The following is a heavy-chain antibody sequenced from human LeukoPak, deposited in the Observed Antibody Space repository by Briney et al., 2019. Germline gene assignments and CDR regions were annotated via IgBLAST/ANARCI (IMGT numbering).Heavy chain of an antibody. Sequence: ASVKVSCKASGYRFTDYWIQWVRQAPGQGLEWMGWINTKTGGAIYAQKFQGRVTMTRGTSVTTSYMDLSRLTSDDTAVYYCARGGSFHQFDIWGQGTMVIVST. V-gene: IGHV1-2*02. J-gene: IGHJ3*02. D-gene: IGHD3-10*01. CDR1: GYRFTDYW. CDR3: ARGGSFHQFDI. CDR2: INTKTGGA.